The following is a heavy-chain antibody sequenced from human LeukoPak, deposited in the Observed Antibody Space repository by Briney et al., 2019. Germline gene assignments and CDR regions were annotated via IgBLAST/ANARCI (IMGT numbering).Heavy chain of an antibody. CDR3: ARGVYGDYYFDY. CDR1: GFTFITYS. CDR2: ISSTSSTI. D-gene: IGHD4-17*01. Sequence: GGSLRLSCAASGFTFITYSMNWVRQAPGKGLEWVSYISSTSSTIYYADSAKGRFTISRDNAKNSLYLQMNSPRAEDTAVYYCARGVYGDYYFDYWGQGTLVTVSS. J-gene: IGHJ4*02. V-gene: IGHV3-48*01.